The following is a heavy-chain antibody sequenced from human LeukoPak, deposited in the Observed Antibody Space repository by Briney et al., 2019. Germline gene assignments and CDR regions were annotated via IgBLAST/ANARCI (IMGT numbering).Heavy chain of an antibody. CDR2: ISWNSGSI. CDR1: GFTFDDYA. Sequence: GGSLRLSCAASGFTFDDYAMHWVRQAPGKGLEWVSGISWNSGSIGYADSVKGRFTISRDNAKNSLYLQTNSLRAEDTALYYCAKDKIAVAGYFDYWGQGTLVTVSS. D-gene: IGHD6-19*01. CDR3: AKDKIAVAGYFDY. V-gene: IGHV3-9*01. J-gene: IGHJ4*02.